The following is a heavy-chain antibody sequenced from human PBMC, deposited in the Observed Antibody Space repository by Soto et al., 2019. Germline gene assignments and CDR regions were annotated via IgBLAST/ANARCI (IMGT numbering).Heavy chain of an antibody. CDR1: GYSFTSYW. Sequence: GESLKISCKGSGYSFTSYWISWVRQMPGKGLEWMGRIDPSDSYTNYSPSFQGHVTISADKSISTAYLQWSSLKAADTDMYYCARLRVAVAAPDAFDIWGQGPMVTVSS. D-gene: IGHD6-19*01. V-gene: IGHV5-10-1*01. CDR2: IDPSDSYT. J-gene: IGHJ3*02. CDR3: ARLRVAVAAPDAFDI.